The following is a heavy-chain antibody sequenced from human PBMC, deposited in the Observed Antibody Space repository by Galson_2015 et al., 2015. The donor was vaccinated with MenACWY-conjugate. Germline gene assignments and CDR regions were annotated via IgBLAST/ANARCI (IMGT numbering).Heavy chain of an antibody. V-gene: IGHV3-21*01. CDR3: ARSIAAAGPLREAYYYYYGMDV. CDR1: GFTFSSYS. Sequence: SLRLSCAASGFTFSSYSMNWVRQAPGKGLEWVSSISSSSYIYYADSVKGRFTISRDNAKNSLYLQMNSLRAEDTAVYYCARSIAAAGPLREAYYYYYGMDVWGQGTTVTVSS. J-gene: IGHJ6*02. D-gene: IGHD6-13*01. CDR2: ISSSSYI.